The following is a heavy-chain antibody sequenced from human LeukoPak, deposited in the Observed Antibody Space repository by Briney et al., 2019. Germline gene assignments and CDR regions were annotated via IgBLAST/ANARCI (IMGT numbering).Heavy chain of an antibody. J-gene: IGHJ4*02. CDR1: GFTFDDYA. D-gene: IGHD6-19*01. Sequence: PGGSLRLSCAASGFTFDDYAMHWLRQAPGKGLEWVSGISWNSGSIGYADSVKGRFTISRDNAKNSLYLQMNSLRAEDTALYYCAKDAYSSGWYEGYFDYWGQGTLVTVSS. CDR2: ISWNSGSI. V-gene: IGHV3-9*01. CDR3: AKDAYSSGWYEGYFDY.